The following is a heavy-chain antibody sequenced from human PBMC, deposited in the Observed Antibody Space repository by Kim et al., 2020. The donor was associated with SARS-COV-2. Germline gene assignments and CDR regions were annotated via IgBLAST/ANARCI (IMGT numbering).Heavy chain of an antibody. J-gene: IGHJ4*02. D-gene: IGHD6-19*01. CDR3: ARGIAVAGRLFDY. V-gene: IGHV4-59*09. Sequence: YNHSLKSRVTISVNTSKNQFSLKLSSVTAADTAVYYCARGIAVAGRLFDYWGQGTLVTVSS.